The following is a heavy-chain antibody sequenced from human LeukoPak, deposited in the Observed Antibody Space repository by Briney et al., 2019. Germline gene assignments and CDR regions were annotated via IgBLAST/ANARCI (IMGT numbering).Heavy chain of an antibody. CDR2: IYYSGST. D-gene: IGHD3-10*01. CDR3: ARNNMVRGVIPPNWFDP. V-gene: IGHV4-39*01. Sequence: SETLSLTCTVSGVSIRSSSYYWGWIRQPPGKGLEWIGSIYYSGSTYYNPSLKSRVTISVDTSKNQFSLKLSSVTAADTAVYYCARNNMVRGVIPPNWFDPWGQGTLVTVSS. CDR1: GVSIRSSSYY. J-gene: IGHJ5*02.